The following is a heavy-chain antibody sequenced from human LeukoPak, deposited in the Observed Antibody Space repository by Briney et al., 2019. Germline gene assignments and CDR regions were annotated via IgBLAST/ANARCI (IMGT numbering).Heavy chain of an antibody. J-gene: IGHJ4*02. CDR2: ISGGGENT. CDR3: ARRIAARPWSPPFDH. CDR1: GSTFSSYS. D-gene: IGHD6-6*01. V-gene: IGHV3-23*01. Sequence: GGSLRLSCVASGSTFSSYSMTWVRQAPGKGLEWVSAISGGGENTYYADSVKGRFTISRDNSKNTLYLQMHSLRAEDTAVHYCARRIAARPWSPPFDHWGQGTLVTVSS.